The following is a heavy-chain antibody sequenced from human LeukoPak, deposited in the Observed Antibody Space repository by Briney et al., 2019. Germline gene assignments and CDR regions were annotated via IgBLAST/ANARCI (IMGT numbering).Heavy chain of an antibody. J-gene: IGHJ5*02. CDR2: IGKDGSGN. D-gene: IGHD3/OR15-3a*01. Sequence: PGGSLRLSCVASGFSLSRYWMSWVRQAPGKGLEWVANIGKDGSGNHYVDSVEGRFTISRDNAKNPLYLQMNSLRADDTAVYYCARDLDYYATDLWGQGTLVTVSS. CDR1: GFSLSRYW. V-gene: IGHV3-7*01. CDR3: ARDLDYYATDL.